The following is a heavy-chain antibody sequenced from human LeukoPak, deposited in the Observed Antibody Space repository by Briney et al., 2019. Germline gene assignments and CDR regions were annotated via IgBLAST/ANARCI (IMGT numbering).Heavy chain of an antibody. CDR3: VKDSPPRYSGSPPAY. V-gene: IGHV3-7*03. CDR1: GFALSSHW. J-gene: IGHJ4*02. CDR2: VNRDGSET. Sequence: PGGSLRLSCAASGFALSSHWMTWVRQVPGRGPEWVANVNRDGSETYYLDSVKGRFTISKDNAKNSLYLQMNSLRADDTAVYYCVKDSPPRYSGSPPAYWGQGTLVTVSS. D-gene: IGHD1-26*01.